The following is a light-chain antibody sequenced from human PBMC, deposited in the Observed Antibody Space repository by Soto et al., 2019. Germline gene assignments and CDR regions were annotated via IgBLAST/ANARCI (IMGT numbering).Light chain of an antibody. Sequence: EIVMTQSPAILSVSPGERATLSCRASQSVSSNLAWYQQQPGQPPRLLIYGASTRATGIPARFSGSGSGTEFTLTISSLQSEDFAIYYCQQYNNWLMLSFGGGTKVDI. V-gene: IGKV3-15*01. CDR2: GAS. CDR1: QSVSSN. J-gene: IGKJ4*01. CDR3: QQYNNWLMLS.